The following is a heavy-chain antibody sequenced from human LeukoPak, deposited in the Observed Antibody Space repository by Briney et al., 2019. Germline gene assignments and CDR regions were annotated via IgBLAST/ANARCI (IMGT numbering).Heavy chain of an antibody. CDR1: GFTFSSYG. CDR2: IWYDGSNK. V-gene: IGHV3-33*01. D-gene: IGHD3-9*01. Sequence: GGSLRLSCAASGFTFSSYGMHWVRQAPGKGLEWVAVIWYDGSNKYYADSVKGRFTISRDNSKNTLYLQMNSLRAEDTAAYYCARVPPNYDILTGYSDAFDIWGQGTMVTVSS. J-gene: IGHJ3*02. CDR3: ARVPPNYDILTGYSDAFDI.